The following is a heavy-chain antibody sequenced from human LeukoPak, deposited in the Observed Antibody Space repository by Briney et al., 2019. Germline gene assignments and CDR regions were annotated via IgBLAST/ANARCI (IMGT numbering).Heavy chain of an antibody. D-gene: IGHD5-18*01. V-gene: IGHV3-7*03. CDR2: IKQDGSEK. CDR1: GFTFSSYS. J-gene: IGHJ4*02. CDR3: AKIYSYGRQNYFDY. Sequence: GGSLRLSCAASGFTFSSYSMNWVRQAPGKGLEWVANIKQDGSEKYYVDSVKGRFTISRDNAKSSLYLQMNSLRAEDTALYYCAKIYSYGRQNYFDYWGQGTLVTVSS.